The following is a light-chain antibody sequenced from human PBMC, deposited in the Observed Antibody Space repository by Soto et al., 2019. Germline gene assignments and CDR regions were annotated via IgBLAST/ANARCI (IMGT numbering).Light chain of an antibody. V-gene: IGLV1-40*01. CDR2: GNT. J-gene: IGLJ2*01. CDR3: QSYDSSLSAVV. Sequence: QPVLTQPPSVSGAPGQRVTISCTGSSSNIGAGYDVHWYQHLPGTAPKLLMYGNTNRPSGVPDRFSGSKSGTSASLAITGLQAEDEADCYCQSYDSSLSAVVFGGGTKVTVL. CDR1: SSNIGAGYD.